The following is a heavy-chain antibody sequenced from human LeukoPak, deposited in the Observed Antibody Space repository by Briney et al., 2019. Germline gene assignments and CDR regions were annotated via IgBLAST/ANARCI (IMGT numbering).Heavy chain of an antibody. V-gene: IGHV3-21*04. J-gene: IGHJ4*02. CDR2: ISSSSSYI. Sequence: PGGSLRLSCAASGFTFSSYSMNWVRQAPGKGLEWVSSISSSSSYIYYADSVKGRITISTDNSKNTVYLQMNSLRAEDTAIYFCAGSSNWYPLSIGYWGQGTLVTVSS. CDR3: AGSSNWYPLSIGY. CDR1: GFTFSSYS. D-gene: IGHD6-13*01.